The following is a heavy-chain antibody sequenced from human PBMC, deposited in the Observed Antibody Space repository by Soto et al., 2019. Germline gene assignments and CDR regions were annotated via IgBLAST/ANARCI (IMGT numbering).Heavy chain of an antibody. CDR2: ISSYNGDT. CDR3: AREGVAPYYYYGMDV. V-gene: IGHV1-18*01. Sequence: QVQLVQSGAEVKKPGASVKVSCKASGYTFTRSGISWVRQAPGQGPEWMGWISSYNGDTNYAQTFQGRVTMTTDTSQSTANIELRSLRSDDTAVYYCAREGVAPYYYYGMDVWGQGTPVTVSS. CDR1: GYTFTRSG. D-gene: IGHD5-12*01. J-gene: IGHJ6*02.